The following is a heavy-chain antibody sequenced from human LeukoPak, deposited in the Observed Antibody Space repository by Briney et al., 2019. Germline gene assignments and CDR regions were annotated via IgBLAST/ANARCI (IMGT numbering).Heavy chain of an antibody. CDR2: IKQDGSEK. CDR3: ARVPSGVISYYYYMDV. Sequence: PGGSLRLSCAASGFTFSTYWMSWVPQAPGKGLEWVANIKQDGSEKYYVDSVKGRLTISRDNAKNSLYLQMNSLRAEDTAVYYCARVPSGVISYYYYMDVWGKGTTVTISS. CDR1: GFTFSTYW. D-gene: IGHD3-22*01. V-gene: IGHV3-7*01. J-gene: IGHJ6*03.